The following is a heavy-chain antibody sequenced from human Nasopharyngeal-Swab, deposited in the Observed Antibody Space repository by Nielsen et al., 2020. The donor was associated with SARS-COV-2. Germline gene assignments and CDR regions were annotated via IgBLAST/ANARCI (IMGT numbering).Heavy chain of an antibody. CDR3: ASPRGYYDSSGAFDY. V-gene: IGHV3-21*01. J-gene: IGHJ4*02. Sequence: GGSLRLSCAASGFTFSSYSMNWVRQAPGKGLEWVSSISSSSSYTYYADSVKGRFTISRDNAKNSLYLQMNSLRAEDTAVYYCASPRGYYDSSGAFDYWGQGTLVTSPQ. CDR1: GFTFSSYS. CDR2: ISSSSSYT. D-gene: IGHD3-22*01.